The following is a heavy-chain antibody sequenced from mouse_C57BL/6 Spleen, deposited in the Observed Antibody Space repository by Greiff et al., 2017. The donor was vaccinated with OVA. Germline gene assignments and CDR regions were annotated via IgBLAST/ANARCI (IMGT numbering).Heavy chain of an antibody. Sequence: VQRVESGPELVKPGASVKISCKASGYAFSSSWMNWVKQRPGKGLEWIGRIYPGDGDTNYNGKFKGKATLTADKSSSTAYMQLSSLTSEDSAVYFCARRGASYAMDYWGQGTSVTVSS. CDR2: IYPGDGDT. D-gene: IGHD6-1*01. CDR3: ARRGASYAMDY. J-gene: IGHJ4*01. CDR1: GYAFSSSW. V-gene: IGHV1-82*01.